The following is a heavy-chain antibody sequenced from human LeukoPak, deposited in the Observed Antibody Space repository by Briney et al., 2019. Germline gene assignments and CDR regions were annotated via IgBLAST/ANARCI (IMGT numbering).Heavy chain of an antibody. CDR2: IRAYNGNT. CDR1: GYTFTSSG. CDR3: ARVYGSSFYYCYYMDV. D-gene: IGHD6-6*01. Sequence: ASVKVSCKASGYTFTSSGISWVRQAPGQGLKWMGWIRAYNGNTNYAQRLQGRVTMTTDTSTSTAYMELRSLRSDDTAVYYCARVYGSSFYYCYYMDVWGKGTTVTVSS. J-gene: IGHJ6*03. V-gene: IGHV1-18*01.